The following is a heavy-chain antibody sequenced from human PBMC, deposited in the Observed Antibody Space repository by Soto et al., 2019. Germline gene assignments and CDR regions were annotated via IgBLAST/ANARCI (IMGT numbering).Heavy chain of an antibody. D-gene: IGHD6-19*01. CDR2: IYHSGST. CDR3: AGVWEYSSGWVDY. Sequence: QMQLQESGPGLVKPSGTLSLTCAVSGGSISSRKWWSWVRQPPGKGLEWIGEIYHSGSTNYNPSLKSRVTISVDKSKNQFSLKLNSVTAADTAVYYCAGVWEYSSGWVDYWGQGTLVTVSS. J-gene: IGHJ4*02. V-gene: IGHV4-4*02. CDR1: GGSISSRKW.